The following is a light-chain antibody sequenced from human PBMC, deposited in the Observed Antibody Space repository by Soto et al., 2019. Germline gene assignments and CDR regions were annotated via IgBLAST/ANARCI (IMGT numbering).Light chain of an antibody. J-gene: IGLJ3*02. CDR2: LNSDGSH. CDR3: QTWGTGIWV. V-gene: IGLV4-69*01. Sequence: QLVLTQSPSASASLGASVKLTCTLSSGHSSYAIAWHQQQPEKGPRYLMKLNSDGSHSKGDGIPDRFSGSSSGAERYLPISPLHSQHEADYSCQTWGTGIWVFGGGTKVTVL. CDR1: SGHSSYA.